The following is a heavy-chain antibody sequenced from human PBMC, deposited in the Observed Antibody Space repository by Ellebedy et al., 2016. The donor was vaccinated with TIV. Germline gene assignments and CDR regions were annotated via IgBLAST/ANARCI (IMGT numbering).Heavy chain of an antibody. D-gene: IGHD3-10*01. Sequence: GESLKISCAASGFTFSGYWMSWVRQAPGKGLEWVANIKEDGSEAYYVDSVKGRFTISRDNAKNSVYLQINSLRAEDTAVYYCVRAPGWAPGTFDFWGQGTLVTVSS. J-gene: IGHJ4*02. CDR3: VRAPGWAPGTFDF. CDR2: IKEDGSEA. V-gene: IGHV3-7*01. CDR1: GFTFSGYW.